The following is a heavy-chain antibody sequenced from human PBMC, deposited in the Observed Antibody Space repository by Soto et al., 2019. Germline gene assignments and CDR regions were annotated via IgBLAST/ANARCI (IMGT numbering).Heavy chain of an antibody. J-gene: IGHJ1*01. CDR3: ANAYCTNGVCYHEYFQH. Sequence: GGSLRLSCAASGFTFSSYAMSWVRQAPGKGLEWVSAISCSGGSTYYADSVKGRFTISRDNSKNTLYLQMNSLRAEETAVYYCANAYCTNGVCYHEYFQHWGQGTLVTVSS. D-gene: IGHD2-8*01. CDR2: ISCSGGST. V-gene: IGHV3-23*01. CDR1: GFTFSSYA.